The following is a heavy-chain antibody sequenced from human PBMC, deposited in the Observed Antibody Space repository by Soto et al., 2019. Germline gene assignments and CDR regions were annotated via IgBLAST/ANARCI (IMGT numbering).Heavy chain of an antibody. CDR2: IFYSGDT. D-gene: IGHD6-19*01. J-gene: IGHJ4*02. V-gene: IGHV4-59*01. Sequence: ETLSLNCTVSVGPMKNYHGIWIRQPPGKGLEWIGYIFYSGDTNYSPSLKSRVTISVDTSKNQFSLKLSSVTAADTAVYYCARLSKYTSGWSTFDYWGRGTLVTVSS. CDR3: ARLSKYTSGWSTFDY. CDR1: VGPMKNYH.